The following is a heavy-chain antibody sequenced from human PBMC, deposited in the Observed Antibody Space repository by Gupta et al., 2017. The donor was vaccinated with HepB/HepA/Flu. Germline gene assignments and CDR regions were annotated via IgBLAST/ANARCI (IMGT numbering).Heavy chain of an antibody. V-gene: IGHV3-43*02. CDR3: AKDDEDDFDYYYGMDV. CDR2: ISGDGGST. Sequence: EVQLVESGGGVVQPGGSLRLSCAASGFTVVDYAMHWVRQAPGKGLEWVSLISGDGGSTYYADSVKGRFTISRDNSKNSLYLQMNSLRTEDTALYYCAKDDEDDFDYYYGMDVWGQGTTVTVSS. CDR1: GFTVVDYA. J-gene: IGHJ6*02. D-gene: IGHD3-3*01.